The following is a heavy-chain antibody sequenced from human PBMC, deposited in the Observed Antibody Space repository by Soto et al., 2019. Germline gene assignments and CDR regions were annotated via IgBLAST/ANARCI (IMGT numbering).Heavy chain of an antibody. V-gene: IGHV3-64*01. D-gene: IGHD2-21*02. CDR3: ARGGSDYYFDY. Sequence: PGGSLRLSCAASGFTFSSYAMHWVRQAPGKGLEYVSTISRNGGSTYYANSVKGRFTISRDNSKNTLYLQMGSLRAEDMAVYYCARGGSDYYFDYWGQGNLVTVSS. J-gene: IGHJ4*02. CDR2: ISRNGGST. CDR1: GFTFSSYA.